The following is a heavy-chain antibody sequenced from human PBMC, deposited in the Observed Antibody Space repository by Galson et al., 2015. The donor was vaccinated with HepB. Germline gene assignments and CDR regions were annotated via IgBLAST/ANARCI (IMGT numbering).Heavy chain of an antibody. V-gene: IGHV4-39*01. CDR3: ARLVVRYYDSSGDAYYFDY. Sequence: ETLSLTCTVSGGSISSSSYYWGWIRQPPGKGLEWIGSIYYSGSTYYNPSLKSRVTISVDTSKNQFSLKLSSVTAADTAVYYCARLVVRYYDSSGDAYYFDYWGQGTLVTVSS. J-gene: IGHJ4*02. D-gene: IGHD3-22*01. CDR1: GGSISSSSYY. CDR2: IYYSGST.